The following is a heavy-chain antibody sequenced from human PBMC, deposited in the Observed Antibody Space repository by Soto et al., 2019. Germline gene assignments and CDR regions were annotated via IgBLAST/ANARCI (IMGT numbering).Heavy chain of an antibody. D-gene: IGHD3-22*01. CDR1: GGSISSGDYY. V-gene: IGHV4-30-4*01. J-gene: IGHJ4*02. CDR2: IYYSGST. Sequence: SETLSLTCTVSGGSISSGDYYWSWIRQPPGKGLEWIGYIYYSGSTYYNLSLKSRVTISVDTSKNQFSLKLSSVTAADTAVYYCARVYHYYDSSGYYFPFDHWGQGTLVTVSS. CDR3: ARVYHYYDSSGYYFPFDH.